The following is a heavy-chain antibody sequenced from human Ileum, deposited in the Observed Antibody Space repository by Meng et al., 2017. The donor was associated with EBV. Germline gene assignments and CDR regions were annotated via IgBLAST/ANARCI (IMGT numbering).Heavy chain of an antibody. CDR1: GASGTRSGYY. J-gene: IGHJ4*02. Sequence: QVQLRQSGPGLVRPSETLSLTCTVSGASGTRSGYYWIWLRQAPGKGLEWIGFFYEGTTNYNPSLKSRVTIAAGPANNQISLRLSSVTSADTAVYYCAKGGQWDPLDSWGRGILVTVSS. CDR3: AKGGQWDPLDS. D-gene: IGHD1-26*01. CDR2: FYEGTT. V-gene: IGHV4-61*08.